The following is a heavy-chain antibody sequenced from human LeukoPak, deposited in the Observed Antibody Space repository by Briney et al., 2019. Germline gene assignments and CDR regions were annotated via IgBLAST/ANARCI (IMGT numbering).Heavy chain of an antibody. D-gene: IGHD2-15*01. J-gene: IGHJ4*02. V-gene: IGHV1-2*02. Sequence: EASVKVSCKASGYTFTGYYMHWVRQAPGQGLEWMGWINPNSGGTNYAQKFQGRVTMTRDTSISTAYMELSGLTSDDTAVYYCARPYCSGGSCHDYFDYWGQGTLVTVSS. CDR1: GYTFTGYY. CDR3: ARPYCSGGSCHDYFDY. CDR2: INPNSGGT.